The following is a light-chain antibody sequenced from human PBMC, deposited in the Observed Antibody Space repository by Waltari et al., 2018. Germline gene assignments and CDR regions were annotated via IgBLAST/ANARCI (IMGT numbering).Light chain of an antibody. CDR2: AAS. V-gene: IGKV1-9*01. CDR3: QQLHRYPMT. J-gene: IGKJ1*01. CDR1: QGINTF. Sequence: IQLTQSPSSLSASVGDRVAITCRASQGINTFLAWYQQKPGKAPKLMLYAASTSQSGVPSRFSCSGSGTDFTLTICSLQPEDFATYYCQQLHRYPMTFGRGTKVEIK.